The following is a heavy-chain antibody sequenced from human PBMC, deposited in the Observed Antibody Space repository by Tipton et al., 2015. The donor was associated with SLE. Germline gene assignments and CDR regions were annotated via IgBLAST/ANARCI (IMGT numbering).Heavy chain of an antibody. CDR2: IYYSGST. Sequence: TLSLTCTVSGGSISSYYWSWIRQPPGKGLEWIGYIYYSGSTNYNPSLKSRVTISVDTSKNQFSLKLTSAPAADTAVYYCARQDSGNYYPFDYWGQGTLVTVSS. CDR1: GGSISSYY. V-gene: IGHV4-59*08. J-gene: IGHJ4*02. D-gene: IGHD1-26*01. CDR3: ARQDSGNYYPFDY.